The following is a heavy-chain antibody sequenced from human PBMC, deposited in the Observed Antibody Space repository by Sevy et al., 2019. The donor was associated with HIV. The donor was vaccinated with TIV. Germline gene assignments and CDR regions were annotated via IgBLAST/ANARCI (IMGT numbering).Heavy chain of an antibody. CDR3: ARLYYYYDSSGYPTDY. Sequence: GGSLRLSCAASGFTVSSNYMSWVRQAPGKGLEWVSVIYSGGSRYYADSVKGRFTISRDNSKNTLYLQMNSLRAEDTAVYYCARLYYYYDSSGYPTDYWGQGTLVTVSS. J-gene: IGHJ4*02. V-gene: IGHV3-53*01. CDR1: GFTVSSNY. CDR2: IYSGGSR. D-gene: IGHD3-22*01.